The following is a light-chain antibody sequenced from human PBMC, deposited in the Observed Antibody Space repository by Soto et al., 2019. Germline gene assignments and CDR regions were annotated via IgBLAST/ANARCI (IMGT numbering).Light chain of an antibody. J-gene: IGKJ4*01. CDR3: QPYNNWPLT. V-gene: IGKV3-15*01. Sequence: EMVMTKSPSTLSVFPGDRATLSCRASQSVSSYLAWYQQKPGQAPRLLIYDASTRATGIPVRFSGSRSGPEFTLTINSLQSEDFAIYYCQPYNNWPLTFGGGTKVDIK. CDR2: DAS. CDR1: QSVSSY.